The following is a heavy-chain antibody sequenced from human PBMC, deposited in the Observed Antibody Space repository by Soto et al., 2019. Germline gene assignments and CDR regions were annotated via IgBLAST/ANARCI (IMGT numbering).Heavy chain of an antibody. CDR1: GFTFSGYA. Sequence: GGSLRLSCAASGFTFSGYAMSWVRQAPGKGLEWVSAISGSGGSTYYADSVKGRFTISRDNSKNTLYLQMNSLRAEDTAVYYCAKPFELRILRWPNFDYWGQGTLVTVSS. V-gene: IGHV3-23*01. CDR2: ISGSGGST. D-gene: IGHD4-17*01. CDR3: AKPFELRILRWPNFDY. J-gene: IGHJ4*02.